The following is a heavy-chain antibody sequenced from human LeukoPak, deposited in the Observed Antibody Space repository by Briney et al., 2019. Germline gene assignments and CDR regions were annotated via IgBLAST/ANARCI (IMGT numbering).Heavy chain of an antibody. V-gene: IGHV3-30-3*01. J-gene: IGHJ4*02. CDR2: ISYDGSNK. CDR1: GFTFSSYA. D-gene: IGHD6-19*01. CDR3: ARGGYSSGEGVDY. Sequence: GRSLRLSCAAPGFTFSSYAMHWVRQAPGKGLEWVAVISYDGSNKYYADSVKGRFTISRDNSKNTLYLQMNSLRAEDTAVYYCARGGYSSGEGVDYWGQGTLVTVSS.